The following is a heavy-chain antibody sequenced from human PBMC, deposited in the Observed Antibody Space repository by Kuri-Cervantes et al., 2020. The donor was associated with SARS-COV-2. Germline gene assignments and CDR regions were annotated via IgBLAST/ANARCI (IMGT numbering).Heavy chain of an antibody. CDR1: GYTFTSYG. Sequence: ASVKVSCKTSGYTFTSYGTTWVRQAPGQGLEWMGIINPSGGSTSYAQKFQGRVTMTRDTSTSTVYMELSSLRSDDTAVYYCARDIGPSYDFWSEGSRWFDPWGQGTLVTVSS. D-gene: IGHD3-3*01. J-gene: IGHJ5*02. CDR3: ARDIGPSYDFWSEGSRWFDP. V-gene: IGHV1-46*01. CDR2: INPSGGST.